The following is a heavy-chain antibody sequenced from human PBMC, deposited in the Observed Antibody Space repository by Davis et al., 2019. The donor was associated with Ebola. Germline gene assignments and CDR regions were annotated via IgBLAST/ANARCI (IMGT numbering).Heavy chain of an antibody. Sequence: ASVTVSCKASGGTFDTYSVNWVRQAPGQGLEWMGRINPYSGGTNYAQKFQGRVTMTRDTSISTAYMELSRLRSDDTAVYYCARLWFGEVGFDYWGQGTLVTVSS. CDR1: GGTFDTYS. D-gene: IGHD3-10*01. J-gene: IGHJ4*02. V-gene: IGHV1-2*06. CDR3: ARLWFGEVGFDY. CDR2: INPYSGGT.